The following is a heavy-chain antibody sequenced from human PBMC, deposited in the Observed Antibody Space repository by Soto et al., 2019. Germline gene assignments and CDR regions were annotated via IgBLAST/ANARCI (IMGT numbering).Heavy chain of an antibody. Sequence: SVKVSCKASGGTFSSYAISWVRQAPGQGLEWMGGIIPIFGTANYAQKFQGRVTITADKSTSTAYMELSSLRSEDTAVYYCARPRTWGRYYFDYWGQGTMVTVSS. D-gene: IGHD1-26*01. V-gene: IGHV1-69*06. CDR1: GGTFSSYA. J-gene: IGHJ4*02. CDR2: IIPIFGTA. CDR3: ARPRTWGRYYFDY.